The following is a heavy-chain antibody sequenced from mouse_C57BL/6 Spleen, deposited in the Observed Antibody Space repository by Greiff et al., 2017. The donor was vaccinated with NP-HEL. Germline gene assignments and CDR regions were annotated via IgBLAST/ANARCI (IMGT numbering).Heavy chain of an antibody. CDR3: ARKKIYYDYDDGFGPYAMDY. CDR2: IWSGGST. J-gene: IGHJ4*01. D-gene: IGHD2-4*01. Sequence: QVQLKESGPGLVQPSQSLSITCTVSGFSLTSYGVHWVRQSPGKGLEWLGVIWSGGSTDYNAAFISRLSISKDNSTSQVFFKMNSLQADDTAIYYCARKKIYYDYDDGFGPYAMDYWGQGTSVTVSS. V-gene: IGHV2-2*01. CDR1: GFSLTSYG.